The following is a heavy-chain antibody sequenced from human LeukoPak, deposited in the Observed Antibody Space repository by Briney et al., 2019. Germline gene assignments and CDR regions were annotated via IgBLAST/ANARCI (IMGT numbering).Heavy chain of an antibody. J-gene: IGHJ3*01. V-gene: IGHV3-15*01. CDR3: ANSHSYLKHSL. CDR1: GFTFSNAW. Sequence: GGSLRLSCAASGFTFSNAWMSWVRQAPGKGLEWVGRIKSKTDGGTTDYAAPVKGRFTISRDDSKNTLYLQMNSLRAEDTAVYYCANSHSYLKHSLWGQGTMVTVSS. D-gene: IGHD5-18*01. CDR2: IKSKTDGGTT.